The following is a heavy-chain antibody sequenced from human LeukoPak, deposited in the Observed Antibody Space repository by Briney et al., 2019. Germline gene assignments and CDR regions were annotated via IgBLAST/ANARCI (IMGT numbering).Heavy chain of an antibody. CDR3: ARDCTMVRGAYPLRGYGMDV. J-gene: IGHJ6*02. D-gene: IGHD3-10*01. CDR1: GFTVSSNE. CDR2: ISGGST. V-gene: IGHV3-38-3*01. Sequence: GGSLRLSCAASGFTVSSNEMSWVRQAPGKGLEWVSSISGGSTYYADSRKGRFTISRDNAKNSLYLQMNSLRAEDTAVYYCARDCTMVRGAYPLRGYGMDVWGQGTTVTVSS.